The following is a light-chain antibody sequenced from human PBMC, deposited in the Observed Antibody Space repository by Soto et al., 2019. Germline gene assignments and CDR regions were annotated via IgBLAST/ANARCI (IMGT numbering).Light chain of an antibody. J-gene: IGKJ2*01. CDR3: QQYNNWPPRT. V-gene: IGKV3-15*01. CDR1: QSISNN. Sequence: EIVMTQSPATLSVSPGERATLACRTSQSISNNLGWYQQQPGQAPSLLIYGASTRATGIPARFSGSGSGTEFTLTISSLQSEDSAVYYCQQYNNWPPRTFGQGTKLEIK. CDR2: GAS.